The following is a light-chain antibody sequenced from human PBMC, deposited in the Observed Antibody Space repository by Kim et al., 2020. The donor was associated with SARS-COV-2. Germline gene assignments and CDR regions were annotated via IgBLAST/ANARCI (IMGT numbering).Light chain of an antibody. CDR1: QSVSSN. CDR3: QQYNNWPLT. V-gene: IGKV3-15*01. Sequence: IVMTQSPATLSVSPGERATLSCRASQSVSSNLAWYQQKPGQAHRLLIYGASTRATGIPARFSGSGSGTEFTLTLSSLQSEDFAVYYCQQYNNWPLTFGGGTKVDIK. CDR2: GAS. J-gene: IGKJ4*01.